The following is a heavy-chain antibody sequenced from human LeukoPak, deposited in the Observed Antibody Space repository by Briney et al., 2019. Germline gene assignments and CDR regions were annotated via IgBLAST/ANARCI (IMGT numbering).Heavy chain of an antibody. D-gene: IGHD5-24*01. V-gene: IGHV3-9*01. CDR1: GFTFNTYG. J-gene: IGHJ4*02. CDR2: ISWNSGSI. Sequence: GGSLRLSCAASGFTFNTYGMHWVRQAPGKGLEWVSGISWNSGSIGYADSVKGRFTISRDSAKNSLYLQMNSLRAEDTALYYCAKDRGASGYNSFDYWGQGTLVTVSS. CDR3: AKDRGASGYNSFDY.